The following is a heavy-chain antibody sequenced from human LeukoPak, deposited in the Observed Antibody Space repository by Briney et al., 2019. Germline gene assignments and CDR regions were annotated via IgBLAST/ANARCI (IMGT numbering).Heavy chain of an antibody. J-gene: IGHJ4*02. CDR1: GYTFTGYY. CDR2: INPITGGT. D-gene: IGHD2/OR15-2a*01. CDR3: ARPYCNSRSCHDYFDY. V-gene: IGHV1-2*02. Sequence: ASVKVSCKASGYTFTGYYLHWVRQAPGQGLEWMGWINPITGGTNYAQRFQGRVTMTRDTSISTVYMELSRLRSDDTAVYYCARPYCNSRSCHDYFDYWGQGTLVTVSS.